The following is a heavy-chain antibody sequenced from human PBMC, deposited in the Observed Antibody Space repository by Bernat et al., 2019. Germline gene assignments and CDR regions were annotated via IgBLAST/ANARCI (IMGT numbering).Heavy chain of an antibody. J-gene: IGHJ4*02. CDR3: ATGRRYCSTTGCREFDY. Sequence: QVQLVESGGGVVQPGGSLRLSCAASGFTFKSFGMHWVRQAPGKGLEWVAAISYDGSKIYYIDSVKGRFTISRDNSKSTLYLQMNSLRAEDTAVYYCATGRRYCSTTGCREFDYWGQGTLVTVSS. CDR1: GFTFKSFG. V-gene: IGHV3-30*03. D-gene: IGHD2-2*01. CDR2: ISYDGSKI.